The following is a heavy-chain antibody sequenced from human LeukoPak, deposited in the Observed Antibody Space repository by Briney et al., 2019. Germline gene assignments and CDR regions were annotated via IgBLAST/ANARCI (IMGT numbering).Heavy chain of an antibody. Sequence: GGSLRLSCAASGFTFSSYAMSWVRQAPGKGLEWVSAISGSGGRTYYADSVKGRFTISRDNSKNTPYLQMNSLRAEDTAVYYCAKEPYYDSSGYYTFFDYWGQGTLVTVSS. CDR1: GFTFSSYA. CDR3: AKEPYYDSSGYYTFFDY. D-gene: IGHD3-22*01. CDR2: ISGSGGRT. V-gene: IGHV3-23*01. J-gene: IGHJ4*02.